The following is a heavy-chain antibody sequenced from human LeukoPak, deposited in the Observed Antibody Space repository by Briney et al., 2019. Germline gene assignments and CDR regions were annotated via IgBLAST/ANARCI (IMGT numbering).Heavy chain of an antibody. D-gene: IGHD3-22*01. Sequence: PGGSLRLSCAASGFTFSNYAMHWVRQAPGKGLEWVAVISYDGSNKYYADSVKGRFTIPRDNSKDTLYLQMNSLRPEDTAVYYCAKRHYYDSSGYYYWYYFDHWGQGTLVTVSS. CDR3: AKRHYYDSSGYYYWYYFDH. CDR2: ISYDGSNK. J-gene: IGHJ4*02. V-gene: IGHV3-30*01. CDR1: GFTFSNYA.